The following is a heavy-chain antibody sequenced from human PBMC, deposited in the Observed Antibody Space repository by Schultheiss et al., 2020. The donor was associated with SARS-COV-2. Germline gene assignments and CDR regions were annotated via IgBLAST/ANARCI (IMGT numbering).Heavy chain of an antibody. D-gene: IGHD1-20*01. CDR2: ISSSSSYI. CDR1: GFTFSSYA. V-gene: IGHV3-21*01. J-gene: IGHJ3*02. Sequence: GGSLRLSCAASGFTFSSYAMSWVRQAPGKGLEWVSSISSSSSYIYYADSVKGRFTISRDNAKNSLYLQMNSLRAEDTAVYYCARDLGRNWNDAFDIWGQGTMVTVSS. CDR3: ARDLGRNWNDAFDI.